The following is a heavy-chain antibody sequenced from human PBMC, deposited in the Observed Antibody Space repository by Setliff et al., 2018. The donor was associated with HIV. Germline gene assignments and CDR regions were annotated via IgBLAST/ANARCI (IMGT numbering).Heavy chain of an antibody. J-gene: IGHJ4*01. D-gene: IGHD3-10*01. Sequence: GGSLRLSCAASGFTFDDCVMHWVRQVPGRGLEWVSLISENGGRTNYAASVQGRFTVSRDNANNLLFLQMNNLRVEDAAVYYCASFFGDYGYWGHGTQVTVSS. CDR3: ASFFGDYGY. V-gene: IGHV3-43*02. CDR2: ISENGGRT. CDR1: GFTFDDCV.